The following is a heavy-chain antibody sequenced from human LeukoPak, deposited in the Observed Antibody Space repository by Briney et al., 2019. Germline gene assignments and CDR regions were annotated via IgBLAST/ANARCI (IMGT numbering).Heavy chain of an antibody. D-gene: IGHD3-10*01. CDR3: ATRSQAPAT. CDR2: INEDGSEK. Sequence: GGPLRLSCAASGFTFSTYWMTWVRQAPGKGLEWVANINEDGSEKNYVDSVKGRFTISRDNAKNSLSLQVESLRVEDTAVYYCATRSQAPATWGKGTLVTVSS. J-gene: IGHJ5*02. V-gene: IGHV3-7*01. CDR1: GFTFSTYW.